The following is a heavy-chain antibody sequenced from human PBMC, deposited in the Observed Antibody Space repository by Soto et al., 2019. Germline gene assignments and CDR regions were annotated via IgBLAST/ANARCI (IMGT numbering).Heavy chain of an antibody. CDR1: GFTFSNAW. CDR2: IKSKTDGGTT. V-gene: IGHV3-15*07. J-gene: IGHJ6*02. Sequence: PGGSLRLSCAASGFTFSNAWMNWVRQAPGKGLEWVGRIKSKTDGGTTDYAAPVKGRFTISRDDSKNTLYLQMNSLKTEDTAVYYCEGSWPLYYYCGMDVWGQGTTVTVSS. D-gene: IGHD6-13*01. CDR3: EGSWPLYYYCGMDV.